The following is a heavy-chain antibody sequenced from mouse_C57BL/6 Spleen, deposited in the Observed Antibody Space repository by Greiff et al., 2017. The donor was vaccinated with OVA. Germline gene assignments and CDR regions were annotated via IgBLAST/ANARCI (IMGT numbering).Heavy chain of an antibody. J-gene: IGHJ4*01. Sequence: VQLQQSVAELVRPGASVKLSCTASGFNIKNTYMHWVKQRPEQGLEWIGRIDPANGNTKYAPKFQGKATITADTSSNTAYLQRRSLTSEDTAIYYGARRDGYDEVYAMDYWGQGTSVTVSS. CDR2: IDPANGNT. CDR3: ARRDGYDEVYAMDY. CDR1: GFNIKNTY. V-gene: IGHV14-3*01. D-gene: IGHD2-2*01.